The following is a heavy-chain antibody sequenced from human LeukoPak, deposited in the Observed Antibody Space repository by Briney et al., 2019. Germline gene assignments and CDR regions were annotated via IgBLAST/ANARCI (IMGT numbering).Heavy chain of an antibody. CDR2: ISSSGSTT. J-gene: IGHJ4*02. CDR3: ARVPRSGGSIDY. D-gene: IGHD6-19*01. V-gene: IGHV3-11*01. Sequence: PGGSLRLSCAASGFTFSDYYMTWIRQAPGKGLEWVSYISSSGSTTHYAGSVKGRFTISRDNAKNSLYVQMNNLRAEDTAVYYCARVPRSGGSIDYWGQGTLVTVSS. CDR1: GFTFSDYY.